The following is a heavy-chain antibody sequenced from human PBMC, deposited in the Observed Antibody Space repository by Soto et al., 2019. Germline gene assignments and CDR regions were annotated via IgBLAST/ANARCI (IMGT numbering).Heavy chain of an antibody. CDR3: AKDATRTSGWYYLDY. Sequence: AGGSLRLSCAASGFTFSILAMGWVRQAAGKGLEWVSVIDYTGGTTYYTDSVKGRFIISRDNSKKILYLQMNSLRTEDTAIYYCAKDATRTSGWYYLDYWGRGALVTLSS. CDR1: GFTFSILA. V-gene: IGHV3-23*01. J-gene: IGHJ4*02. D-gene: IGHD6-19*01. CDR2: IDYTGGTT.